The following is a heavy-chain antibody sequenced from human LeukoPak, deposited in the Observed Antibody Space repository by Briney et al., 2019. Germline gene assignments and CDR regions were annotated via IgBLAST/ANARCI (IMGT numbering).Heavy chain of an antibody. CDR2: ISAYNGNT. D-gene: IGHD3-9*01. CDR3: ARDGGGLNDIHADY. J-gene: IGHJ4*02. CDR1: GYTFTSYG. Sequence: ASVKVFCKASGYTFTSYGISWVRQAPGQGLEWMGWISAYNGNTNYAQKFQGRVTMTRDTSISTAYMELSRLRSDDTAVYYCARDGGGLNDIHADYWGQGTLVTVSS. V-gene: IGHV1-18*01.